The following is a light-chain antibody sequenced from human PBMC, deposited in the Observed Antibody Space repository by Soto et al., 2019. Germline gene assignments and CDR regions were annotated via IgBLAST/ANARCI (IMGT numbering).Light chain of an antibody. V-gene: IGLV2-14*01. CDR2: EVS. CDR3: TSYTTSSTYV. J-gene: IGLJ1*01. CDR1: SSDVGNYIY. Sequence: QSALTQPASVSGSPGQSITISCTGTSSDVGNYIYVFWFQQHPGKAPKLIISEVSNRPSGVSSRFSGSKSGNTASLTISGLQAEDEAHYYCTSYTTSSTYVFGTGTKVIVL.